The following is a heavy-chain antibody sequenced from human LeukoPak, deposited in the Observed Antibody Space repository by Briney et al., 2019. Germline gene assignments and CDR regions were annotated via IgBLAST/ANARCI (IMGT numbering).Heavy chain of an antibody. CDR2: IYSSGSA. D-gene: IGHD4-17*01. Sequence: SETLSLTCTVPGDSISNFYWSWIRQPAGRGLEWIGRIYSSGSANYNPSLKSRVTMSVDTSKNQFSLKLSSVTAADTAVYYCARDARGYGDYPGYYYGMDVWGQGTTVTVSS. V-gene: IGHV4-4*07. J-gene: IGHJ6*02. CDR1: GDSISNFY. CDR3: ARDARGYGDYPGYYYGMDV.